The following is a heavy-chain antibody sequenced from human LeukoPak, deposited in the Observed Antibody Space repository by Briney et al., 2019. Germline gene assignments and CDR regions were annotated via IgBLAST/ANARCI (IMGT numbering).Heavy chain of an antibody. CDR2: IYYSGST. V-gene: IGHV4-39*01. CDR1: GGSISSSTYY. D-gene: IGHD4-17*01. CDR3: ARWTVTFLNFDY. Sequence: SETLSLTCTVSGGSISSSTYYWGWIRQPPGKGLEWIGNIYYSGSTYYNLSLKSRVTISVDTSNNQLSLEMNSVTAADTADYYCARWTVTFLNFDYWGQGTLVTVSS. J-gene: IGHJ4*02.